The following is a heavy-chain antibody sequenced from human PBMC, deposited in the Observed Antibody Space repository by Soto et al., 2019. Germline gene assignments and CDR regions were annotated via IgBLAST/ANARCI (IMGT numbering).Heavy chain of an antibody. Sequence: KSSETLSLTCTVSGGSISSYYWSWIRQPPGKGLEWIGYIYYSGSTNYNPSLKSRVTISVDTSKNQFSLKLSSVTSADTAVYYCARDTPHYDFWSGYYRPEYYYYYGMDVWGQGTTVTVSS. J-gene: IGHJ6*02. D-gene: IGHD3-3*01. CDR2: IYYSGST. V-gene: IGHV4-59*01. CDR3: ARDTPHYDFWSGYYRPEYYYYYGMDV. CDR1: GGSISSYY.